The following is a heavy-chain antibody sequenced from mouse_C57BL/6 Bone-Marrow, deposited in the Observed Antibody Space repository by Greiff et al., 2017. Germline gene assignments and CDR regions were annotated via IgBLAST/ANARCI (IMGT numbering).Heavy chain of an antibody. Sequence: EVKLLESGPVLVKPGASVKMSCKASGYTFTDYYMNWVKQSHGKSLEWIGVINPYNGGTSYNQQFKGKATLTVDKSSSTAYMELNSLTSEDSAVYYCARNYYGSAWFAYWRQGTLVTVSA. CDR3: ARNYYGSAWFAY. CDR1: GYTFTDYY. V-gene: IGHV1-19*01. D-gene: IGHD1-1*01. J-gene: IGHJ3*01. CDR2: INPYNGGT.